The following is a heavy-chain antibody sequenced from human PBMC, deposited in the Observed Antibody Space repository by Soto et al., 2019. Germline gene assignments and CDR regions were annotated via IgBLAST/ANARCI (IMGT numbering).Heavy chain of an antibody. CDR1: GFNFNQYW. J-gene: IGHJ4*02. V-gene: IGHV3-7*01. CDR3: ASGGGWSFDH. D-gene: IGHD6-19*01. CDR2: VKQDGGEK. Sequence: EAPLVESGGGLVQPGGSLRLSCSASGFNFNQYWMSWVRQAPGKGLEWVANVKQDGGEKNYVDSVRARFTISRDNTKNSLYLQMDSLRVEDTALYYCASGGGWSFDHWGQGTLVTVSS.